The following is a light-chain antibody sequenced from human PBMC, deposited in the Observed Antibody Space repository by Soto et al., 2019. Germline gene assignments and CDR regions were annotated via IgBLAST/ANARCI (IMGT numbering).Light chain of an antibody. CDR2: GAS. Sequence: EIVLTQSPSTLSLSPGERATLSCRASQSVSSSYLAWYQQKPAQAPRLLIYGASSRATGTPDRFSGSGSGTDFTLTISRLEPEDFAVYYCQQYGSSFPITFGQGTRLEIK. V-gene: IGKV3-20*01. CDR3: QQYGSSFPIT. J-gene: IGKJ5*01. CDR1: QSVSSSY.